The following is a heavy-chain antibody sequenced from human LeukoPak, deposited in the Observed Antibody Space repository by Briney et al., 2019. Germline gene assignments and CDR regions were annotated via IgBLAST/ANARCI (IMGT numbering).Heavy chain of an antibody. Sequence: GGSLRLSCAASGFTFSSYDMSWVRQAPGKGLEWVSAISGSGGSTYYADSVKGRFTISRDNSKNTLYLQMNSLRAEDTTVYYCAKFGAAGTLGYWGQGTLVTVSS. D-gene: IGHD6-13*01. CDR3: AKFGAAGTLGY. V-gene: IGHV3-23*01. J-gene: IGHJ4*02. CDR2: ISGSGGST. CDR1: GFTFSSYD.